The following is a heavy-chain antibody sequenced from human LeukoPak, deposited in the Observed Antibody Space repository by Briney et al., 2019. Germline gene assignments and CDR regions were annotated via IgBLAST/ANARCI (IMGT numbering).Heavy chain of an antibody. Sequence: SVKVSCKASGGTFSTYAINWVRQDPGQGLEWMGAIVPILDKSNYAQKFQGRLTITADKSTSTVYMELSSLRSEDTAVYCARDSEHFGEGDMDVWGKGTTVIVSS. V-gene: IGHV1-69*10. J-gene: IGHJ6*03. CDR2: IVPILDKS. CDR1: GGTFSTYA. CDR3: ARDSEHFGEGDMDV. D-gene: IGHD3-10*01.